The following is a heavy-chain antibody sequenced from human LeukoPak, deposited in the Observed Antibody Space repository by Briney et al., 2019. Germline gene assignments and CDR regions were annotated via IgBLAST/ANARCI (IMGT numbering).Heavy chain of an antibody. CDR2: ISSSSSYI. J-gene: IGHJ4*02. CDR3: ARDLGNFDCSGGSCYSVWSGSYPDY. D-gene: IGHD2-15*01. Sequence: GGSLRLSCAASGFTFSSYSMNWVRQAPGKGLEWVSSISSSSSYIYYADSVKGRFTISRDNAKNSLYLQMNSLRAEDTAVYYCARDLGNFDCSGGSCYSVWSGSYPDYWGQGTLVTVSS. V-gene: IGHV3-21*01. CDR1: GFTFSSYS.